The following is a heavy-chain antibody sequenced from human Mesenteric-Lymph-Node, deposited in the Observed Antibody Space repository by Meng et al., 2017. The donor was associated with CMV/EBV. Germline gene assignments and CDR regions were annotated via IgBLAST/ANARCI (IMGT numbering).Heavy chain of an antibody. D-gene: IGHD4-17*01. CDR3: VKDRLTTVKGFFDY. V-gene: IGHV3-30*02. J-gene: IGHJ4*02. Sequence: GESLKISCAASGFTFSSYGMHWVRQAPGKGLEWVAFIRYDGSNKYYADSVKGRFTISRDNSKNTLYLQVNSLRVEDTAVYYCVKDRLTTVKGFFDYWGQGTLVTVSS. CDR1: GFTFSSYG. CDR2: IRYDGSNK.